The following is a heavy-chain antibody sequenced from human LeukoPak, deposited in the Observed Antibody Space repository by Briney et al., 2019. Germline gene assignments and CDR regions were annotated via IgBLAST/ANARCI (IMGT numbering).Heavy chain of an antibody. V-gene: IGHV6-1*01. CDR2: TYYRSKWYN. Sequence: SQTLSLTCAISGDGVSSNSAAWNRIRQSPSRGLEWLGRTYYRSKWYNDYAVSVKSRITINPDTSKNQFSLQLNSVTPEDTAVYYCARDSNSGWYLFDYWGQGTLVTVSS. CDR1: GDGVSSNSAA. D-gene: IGHD6-19*01. J-gene: IGHJ4*02. CDR3: ARDSNSGWYLFDY.